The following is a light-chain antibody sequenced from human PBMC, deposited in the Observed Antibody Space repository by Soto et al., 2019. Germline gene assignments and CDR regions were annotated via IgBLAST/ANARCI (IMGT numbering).Light chain of an antibody. Sequence: DIQMTQSPSSLSASVGDRVTISCRASQSISNFLNWYQQKQGKAPEVLIHAGSSLQSGVPSRFSGSGSGTDFTLTITSLQPADFATYYCQQSYDTPYTFGQGTKREIK. V-gene: IGKV1-39*01. CDR1: QSISNF. CDR3: QQSYDTPYT. J-gene: IGKJ2*01. CDR2: AGS.